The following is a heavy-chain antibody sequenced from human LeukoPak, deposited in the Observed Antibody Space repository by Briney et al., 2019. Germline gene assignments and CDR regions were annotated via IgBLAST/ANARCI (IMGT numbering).Heavy chain of an antibody. Sequence: GGSLRLSCAASGLTFGDAWMTWVRQAPGKGLEWVARIISQTSGGTTDYAAPVRGRFTISRDDSKSTLYLQMNSLKTEDTAQYYCATYCYSHGSTGYSYFDFWGQGTLVTVSS. D-gene: IGHD2-21*01. CDR2: IISQTSGGTT. V-gene: IGHV3-15*01. J-gene: IGHJ4*02. CDR1: GLTFGDAW. CDR3: ATYCYSHGSTGYSYFDF.